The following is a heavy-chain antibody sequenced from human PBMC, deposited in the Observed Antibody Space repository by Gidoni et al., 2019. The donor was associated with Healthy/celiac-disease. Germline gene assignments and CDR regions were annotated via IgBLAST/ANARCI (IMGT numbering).Heavy chain of an antibody. Sequence: QVQLQQWGAGLLTPSETLSLTCAVSGGSFRGYYWSWIRQPPGKGLEWIGEINHSGSTNYNPSLKSRVTISVDTSKNQFSLKLSSVTAADTAVYYCAREGSGTGTTSYWGQGTLVTVSS. CDR2: INHSGST. CDR1: GGSFRGYY. J-gene: IGHJ4*02. V-gene: IGHV4-34*01. D-gene: IGHD1-7*01. CDR3: AREGSGTGTTSY.